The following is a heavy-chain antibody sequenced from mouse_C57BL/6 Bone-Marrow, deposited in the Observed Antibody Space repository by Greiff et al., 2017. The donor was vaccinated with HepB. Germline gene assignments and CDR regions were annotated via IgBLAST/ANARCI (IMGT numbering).Heavy chain of an antibody. Sequence: VQLKESGPGLVQPSQSLSITCTVSGFSLTSYGVHWVRQSPGKGLEWLGVIWSGGSTDYNAAFISRLSISKDNSKSQVFFKMNSLQADDTAIYYCASLSTMVTTGYAMDYWGQGTSVTVSS. D-gene: IGHD2-2*01. CDR2: IWSGGST. V-gene: IGHV2-2*01. J-gene: IGHJ4*01. CDR1: GFSLTSYG. CDR3: ASLSTMVTTGYAMDY.